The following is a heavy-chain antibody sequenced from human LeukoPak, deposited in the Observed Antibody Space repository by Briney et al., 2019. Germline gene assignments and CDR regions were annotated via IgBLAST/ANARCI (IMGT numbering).Heavy chain of an antibody. CDR1: GYSISSGYY. CDR3: ARHLAIMYSGSWSDAFDI. J-gene: IGHJ3*02. Sequence: SETLSLTCAVSGYSISSGYYWGWIRQPPGKGLEWIGSIYHSGSTYYNPSLKSRVTISVDTSKNQFSLKLSSVTAADTAVYYCARHLAIMYSGSWSDAFDIWGQGTMVTVSS. D-gene: IGHD6-13*01. V-gene: IGHV4-38-2*01. CDR2: IYHSGST.